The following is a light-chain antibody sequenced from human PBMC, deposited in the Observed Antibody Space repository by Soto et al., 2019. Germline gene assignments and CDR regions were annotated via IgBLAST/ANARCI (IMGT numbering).Light chain of an antibody. CDR1: SSDVGGYNY. V-gene: IGLV2-14*01. J-gene: IGLJ1*01. CDR2: EVS. CDR3: SSYTSSSTRV. Sequence: QSVLSQPASVSWSPGQSITIACTVTSSDVGGYNYVSWYQQHPGKAPKLMIYEVSNRPSGVSNRFSGSKSGNTASLTISGLQAEDEADYYCSSYTSSSTRVFGTGTKVTVL.